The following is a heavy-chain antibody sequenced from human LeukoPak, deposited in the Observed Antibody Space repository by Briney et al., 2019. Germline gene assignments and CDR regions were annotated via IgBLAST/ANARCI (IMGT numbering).Heavy chain of an antibody. CDR2: INPDSGGT. CDR1: GYTFTGYY. CDR3: AKDRGGGSSGGYYYFDY. V-gene: IGHV1-2*02. J-gene: IGHJ4*02. Sequence: ASVKVSCKASGYTFTGYYVHWVRQAPGQGLEWMGWINPDSGGTNYAQKFQGRVTMTRDTSISTAYMELNSLRSDDTAVYYCAKDRGGGSSGGYYYFDYWGQGTLVTVSS. D-gene: IGHD2-15*01.